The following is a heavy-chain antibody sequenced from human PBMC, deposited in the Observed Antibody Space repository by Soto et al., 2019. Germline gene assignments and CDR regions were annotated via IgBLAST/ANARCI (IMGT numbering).Heavy chain of an antibody. CDR2: INAGYGNT. V-gene: IGHV1-3*01. CDR3: ARDRYYGSGTYNYFDY. Sequence: QVQLVQAGAEVKKPGASVKVSCKASGYTFTYYAIHWVRQAPGQRREWMGWINAGYGNTKYSQNFQGRVTVTRDTSASTAYMELSSLRSEDTAVYYCARDRYYGSGTYNYFDYWGQGTLVTVSS. CDR1: GYTFTYYA. D-gene: IGHD3-10*01. J-gene: IGHJ4*02.